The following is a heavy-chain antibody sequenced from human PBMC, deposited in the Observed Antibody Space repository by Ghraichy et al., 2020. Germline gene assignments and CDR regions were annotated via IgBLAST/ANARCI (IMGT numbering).Heavy chain of an antibody. D-gene: IGHD2-15*01. J-gene: IGHJ4*02. CDR1: GFTFSSYG. V-gene: IGHV3-33*01. CDR3: ARGGVTRPFDY. Sequence: GGSLRLSCAASGFTFSSYGMHWVRQAPGKGLEWVAVIWYDGSNKYYADSVKGRFTISRDNSKNTLYLQMNSLRAEDTAVYYCARGGVTRPFDYWGQGTLVTVSS. CDR2: IWYDGSNK.